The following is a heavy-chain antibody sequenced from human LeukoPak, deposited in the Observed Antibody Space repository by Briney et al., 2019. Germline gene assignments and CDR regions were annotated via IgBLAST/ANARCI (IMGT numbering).Heavy chain of an antibody. V-gene: IGHV4-38-2*02. J-gene: IGHJ3*02. Sequence: PSETLSLTCTVSGYSISSGYYWGLIRQPPGKGLEWIGSIYHSGSTYYNPSLKSRVTISVDTSKNQFSLKLSSVTAADTAVYYCARVGHDYGDYDAFDIWGQGTMVTVSS. CDR1: GYSISSGYY. D-gene: IGHD4-17*01. CDR3: ARVGHDYGDYDAFDI. CDR2: IYHSGST.